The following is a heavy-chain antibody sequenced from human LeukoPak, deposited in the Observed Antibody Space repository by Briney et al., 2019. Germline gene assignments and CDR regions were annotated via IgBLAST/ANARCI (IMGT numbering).Heavy chain of an antibody. CDR3: ARGPSSGWSYYYGMDV. CDR2: ISYDGSNK. Sequence: PGGSLRLSCAASGFTFSSYAMHWVRQAPGKGLEWVAVISYDGSNKYYADSVKGRFTISRHNSKNTLYLQMNSLRAEDTAVYYCARGPSSGWSYYYGMDVWGQGTTVTVSS. V-gene: IGHV3-30*14. J-gene: IGHJ6*02. CDR1: GFTFSSYA. D-gene: IGHD6-19*01.